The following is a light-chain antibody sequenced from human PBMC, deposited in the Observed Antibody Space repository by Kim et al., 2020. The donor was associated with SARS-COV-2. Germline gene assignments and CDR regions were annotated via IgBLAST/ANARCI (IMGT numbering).Light chain of an antibody. CDR1: SSDVGCYNY. V-gene: IGLV2-14*03. J-gene: IGLJ2*01. CDR2: DVS. CDR3: SSYSSSSIL. Sequence: PRQSITNSCTETSSDVGCYNYVSWYQQHPSKAPQLMIYDVSNRPSGVSHRFSGSRSGNTASLTISGLQAEDEADYYCSSYSSSSILFGGGTQLTVL.